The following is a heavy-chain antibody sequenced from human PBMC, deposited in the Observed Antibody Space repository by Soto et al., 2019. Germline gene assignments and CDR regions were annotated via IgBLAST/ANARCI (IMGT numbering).Heavy chain of an antibody. J-gene: IGHJ4*02. Sequence: SETLSLTCTVSGASISRSYWSWIRQPPGKGLEYIGHIYVGGSTNYNPALKGRATISPDTSKNQFSLSLTSVTAADTAVYYCERGTIPDLWGQGTLVTVSS. CDR1: GASISRSY. D-gene: IGHD1-7*01. CDR3: ERGTIPDL. V-gene: IGHV4-59*01. CDR2: IYVGGST.